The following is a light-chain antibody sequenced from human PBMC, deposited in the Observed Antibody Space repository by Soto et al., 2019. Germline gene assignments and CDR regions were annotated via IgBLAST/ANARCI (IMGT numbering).Light chain of an antibody. CDR1: SSDVGGYKY. V-gene: IGLV2-14*01. CDR2: DVT. J-gene: IGLJ1*01. CDR3: SSYTSSSTYV. Sequence: QSVLTQPASVSGSPGQSITISCTGTSSDVGGYKYVYWYQQYPGKAPKLMIYDVTNRPSGVSDRFSGSKSGNTASLTISGLQAEDEADYYCSSYTSSSTYVFGTGTKLTVL.